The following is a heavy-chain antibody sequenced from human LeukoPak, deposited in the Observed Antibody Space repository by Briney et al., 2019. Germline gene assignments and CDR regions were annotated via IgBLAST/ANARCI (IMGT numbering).Heavy chain of an antibody. J-gene: IGHJ5*02. CDR2: IIPIFGTA. CDR1: GGTFSSYA. D-gene: IGHD6-13*01. Sequence: SVKVSRKASGGTFSSYAISWVRQAPGQGLEWMGGIIPIFGTANYAQKFQGRVTITTDESTSTAYMELSSLRAEDTAVYYCARESIAAAGWRSLDPWGQGTLVTVSS. CDR3: ARESIAAAGWRSLDP. V-gene: IGHV1-69*05.